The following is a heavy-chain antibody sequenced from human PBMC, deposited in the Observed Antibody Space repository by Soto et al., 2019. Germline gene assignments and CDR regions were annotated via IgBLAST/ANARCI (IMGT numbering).Heavy chain of an antibody. CDR3: ARVGSRDAYNYVLDH. CDR2: VINASGSV. J-gene: IGHJ1*01. D-gene: IGHD5-18*01. CDR1: GRIFSSFP. V-gene: IGHV1-69*06. Sequence: QVQVVQSGAEVKKPGSSVKISCKASGRIFSSFPTSWVRQVPGQGLEWVGGVINASGSVTYAPKFQGRVTITAVNSAGIGYMELTSLTSEDTAIYYCARVGSRDAYNYVLDHWGPGTMVTVSS.